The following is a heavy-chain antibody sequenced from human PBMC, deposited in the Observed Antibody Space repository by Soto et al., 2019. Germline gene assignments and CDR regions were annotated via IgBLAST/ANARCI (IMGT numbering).Heavy chain of an antibody. V-gene: IGHV4-34*01. D-gene: IGHD4-17*01. Sequence: SETLSLTCAVYGGSFSGYYWSWIRQPPGKGLEWIGEINHSGSTNYNPSLKSRVTISVDTSKNQFSLKLSSVTAADTAVYYCARGRRKLTTANWFDPWGQGTLVTVSS. CDR2: INHSGST. CDR3: ARGRRKLTTANWFDP. CDR1: GGSFSGYY. J-gene: IGHJ5*02.